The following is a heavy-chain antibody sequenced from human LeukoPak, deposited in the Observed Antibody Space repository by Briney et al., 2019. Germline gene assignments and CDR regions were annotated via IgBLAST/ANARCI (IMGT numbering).Heavy chain of an antibody. CDR1: GGSLSSSSYY. Sequence: PSETLSLTCTVSGGSLSSSSYYWGWIRQPPGKGLEWIGSIYYSGSTYYNPSLKSRVTISVDTSKNQFSLKLSSVTTADTAVYYCARRRTGYIDYWGQGTLVTVSS. D-gene: IGHD4-17*01. V-gene: IGHV4-39*01. CDR3: ARRRTGYIDY. CDR2: IYYSGST. J-gene: IGHJ4*02.